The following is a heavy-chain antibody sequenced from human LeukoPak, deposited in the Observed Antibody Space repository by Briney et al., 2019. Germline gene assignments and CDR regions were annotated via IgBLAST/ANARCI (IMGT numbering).Heavy chain of an antibody. CDR3: ARVRKWQLDY. V-gene: IGHV4-61*02. Sequence: SETLSLTCTVSGGSISSGSYYWSWIRQPAGKGLEWIGRIYTSRSTNYNPSLESRVTISVDTSKNQFSLKLSSVTAADTAVYYCARVRKWQLDYWGQGTLVTVSS. CDR2: IYTSRST. CDR1: GGSISSGSYY. J-gene: IGHJ4*02. D-gene: IGHD5-12*01.